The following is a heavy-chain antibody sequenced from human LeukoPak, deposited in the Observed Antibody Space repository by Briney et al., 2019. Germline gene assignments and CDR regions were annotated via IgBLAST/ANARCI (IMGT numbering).Heavy chain of an antibody. CDR1: GGSISTTSYF. CDR3: VREGEWALPFDY. Sequence: PSETLSLTCTVSGGSISTTSYFWGRIRQPPGKGLEWIGSIYYSGSTYYNPSLKSRVTISVDTSKNQFSLKLSSVIAADTAVYFCVREGEWALPFDYWGQGTLVTVSS. V-gene: IGHV4-39*01. CDR2: IYYSGST. J-gene: IGHJ4*02. D-gene: IGHD3-16*01.